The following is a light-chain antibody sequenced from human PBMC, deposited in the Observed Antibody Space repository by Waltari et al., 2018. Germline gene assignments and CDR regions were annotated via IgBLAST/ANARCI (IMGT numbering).Light chain of an antibody. V-gene: IGKV1-39*01. J-gene: IGKJ2*01. Sequence: DIQRPQPPSSVSACVGDRVTITCRASQSISSYLNWYQQKPGKAPKLLIYAASSLQSGVPSRFSGSGSGTDFTLTISSLQPEDFATYYCQQSYSTPYTFGQGTELEIK. CDR3: QQSYSTPYT. CDR1: QSISSY. CDR2: AAS.